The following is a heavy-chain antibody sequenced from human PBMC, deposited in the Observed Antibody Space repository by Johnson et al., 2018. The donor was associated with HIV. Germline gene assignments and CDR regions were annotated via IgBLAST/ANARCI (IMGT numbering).Heavy chain of an antibody. Sequence: VQLVESGGGVVQPGGSLRLSCAASGFTFSSYGMHWVRQAPGQGLEWVANIKPDGSEKYYVDSVEGRFTISRDNAKNSLYLQRNSLRAEDTAVYYCAREWGVGYYYGSGILDAFDIWGQGTMVTVSS. CDR2: IKPDGSEK. J-gene: IGHJ3*02. CDR1: GFTFSSYG. CDR3: AREWGVGYYYGSGILDAFDI. V-gene: IGHV3-7*03. D-gene: IGHD3-10*01.